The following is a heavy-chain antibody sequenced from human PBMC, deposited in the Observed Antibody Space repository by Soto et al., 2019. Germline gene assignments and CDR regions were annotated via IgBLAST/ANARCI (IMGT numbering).Heavy chain of an antibody. J-gene: IGHJ4*02. CDR2: ISGSGGST. V-gene: IGHV3-23*01. Sequence: GGSLRLSCAAFGFTFSSYAMSWVRQAPGKGLEWVSAISGSGGSTYYADSVKGRFTISRDNSKNTLYLQMNSLRAEDTAVYYCAKDLYSSSWYWDYFDYWGQGTLVTVSS. D-gene: IGHD6-13*01. CDR3: AKDLYSSSWYWDYFDY. CDR1: GFTFSSYA.